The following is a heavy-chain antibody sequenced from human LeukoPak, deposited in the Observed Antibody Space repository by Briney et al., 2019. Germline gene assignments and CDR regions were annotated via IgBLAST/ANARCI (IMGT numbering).Heavy chain of an antibody. Sequence: GGSLRLSCAASGFTFSRYAMHWVRQAPGKGLEWVAVISYGGSNKYYADSVKGRFTISRDNSKNTLYLQMNSLRTEDTAVYYCARPYGGYVDYYFDYWGQGTLVTVSS. CDR1: GFTFSRYA. CDR3: ARPYGGYVDYYFDY. V-gene: IGHV3-30-3*01. D-gene: IGHD5-12*01. CDR2: ISYGGSNK. J-gene: IGHJ4*02.